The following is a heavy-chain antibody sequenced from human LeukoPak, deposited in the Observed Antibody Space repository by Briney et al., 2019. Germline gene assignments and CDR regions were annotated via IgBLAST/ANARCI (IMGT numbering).Heavy chain of an antibody. CDR2: ISPSSRYI. CDR1: GFSFSDYS. J-gene: IGHJ4*02. D-gene: IGHD2-2*01. CDR3: ARGRGCSSMSCYPDY. Sequence: GGYLSLSRAASGFSFSDYSIDWVRQAPVKGLEWVSSISPSSRYIYYADSVKGRFTISRDNAKNSLYLQMNCLRAEDTAAYYCARGRGCSSMSCYPDYWGQGTLVTVSS. V-gene: IGHV3-21*01.